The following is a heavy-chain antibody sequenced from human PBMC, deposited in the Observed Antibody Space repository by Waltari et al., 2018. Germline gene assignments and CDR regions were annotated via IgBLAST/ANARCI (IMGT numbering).Heavy chain of an antibody. D-gene: IGHD6-6*01. J-gene: IGHJ4*02. CDR3: VKDRGLYSSSSGLDY. CDR1: GFSFDDYA. Sequence: EVQLVESGGGLVQPGRSLRLSCAAYGFSFDDYAMHWVRQAPGKGLEWVSGISWKIGSTAYAYSVEGRFTISRDNAKNSLYLQMHSLRPEDTALYYCVKDRGLYSSSSGLDYWGQGTLVTVSS. CDR2: ISWKIGST. V-gene: IGHV3-9*01.